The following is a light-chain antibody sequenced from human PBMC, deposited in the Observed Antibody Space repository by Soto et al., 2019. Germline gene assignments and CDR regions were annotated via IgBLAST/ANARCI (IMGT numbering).Light chain of an antibody. CDR3: QHYSNWPPT. CDR2: YAS. J-gene: IGKJ3*01. Sequence: EMVMTQSPATLSVSPGERVTLSCRASESVHSNLAWYQQKPGQGPSLLIYYASTRVTGVPDRLSGSGSGTEFTLTISSLQSEDFGVYYCQHYSNWPPTFGPGTKVEIK. CDR1: ESVHSN. V-gene: IGKV3-15*01.